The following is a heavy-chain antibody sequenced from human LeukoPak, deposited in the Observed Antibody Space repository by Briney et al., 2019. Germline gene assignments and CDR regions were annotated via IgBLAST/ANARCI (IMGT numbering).Heavy chain of an antibody. D-gene: IGHD3-10*01. CDR1: GFTFSNHY. CDR3: ARTVYDGSGSYYKTSYYYYGMDV. Sequence: GGSLRLSCEASGFTFSNHYMSWIRQAPGKGLEWVSYISGSGSTIYYADSVKGRFTISRDNAKNSLYLQMNSLRAEDTAVYYCARTVYDGSGSYYKTSYYYYGMDVWGQGTTVTVSS. J-gene: IGHJ6*02. V-gene: IGHV3-11*01. CDR2: ISGSGSTI.